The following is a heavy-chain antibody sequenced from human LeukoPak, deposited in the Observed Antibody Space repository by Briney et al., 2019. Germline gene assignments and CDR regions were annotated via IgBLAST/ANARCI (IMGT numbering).Heavy chain of an antibody. CDR2: INPSGGST. J-gene: IGHJ5*02. D-gene: IGHD3-16*01. CDR3: ARDRFGEGSWFDP. Sequence: GASVKVSCKASGYTFTSYYMHWVRQAPGQGLEWMGIINPSGGSTSYAQKFQGRVTMTRDMSTSTVYMELSSLRSEDTAVYYCARDRFGEGSWFDPWGQGTLVTVSS. V-gene: IGHV1-46*01. CDR1: GYTFTSYY.